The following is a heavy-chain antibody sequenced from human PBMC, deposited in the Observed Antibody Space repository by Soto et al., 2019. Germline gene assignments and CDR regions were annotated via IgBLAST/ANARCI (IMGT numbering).Heavy chain of an antibody. CDR2: ISSSSSTI. D-gene: IGHD4-17*01. CDR1: GFTFNTYS. V-gene: IGHV3-48*01. CDR3: ARVARVTTLNWFDP. Sequence: GGSLRLSCAASGFTFNTYSMNWVRQAPGKGLEWVSYISSSSSTIYYADSVKGRFTISRDNAKNSLYLQLNSLRAEDTAVYFCARVARVTTLNWFDPWGQGTLVTVSS. J-gene: IGHJ5*02.